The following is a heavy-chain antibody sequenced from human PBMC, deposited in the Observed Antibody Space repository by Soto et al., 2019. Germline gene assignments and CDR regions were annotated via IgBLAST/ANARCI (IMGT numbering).Heavy chain of an antibody. D-gene: IGHD6-6*01. CDR3: ARGTSIAARRTIDY. Sequence: SETLSLTCTVSGGSISSGDYYWSWIRQPPGKGLEWIGYIYYSGSTYYNPSLKSRVTISVDTSKNQFSLKLSSVTAADTVVYYCARGTSIAARRTIDYWGQGTLVTVSS. CDR2: IYYSGST. V-gene: IGHV4-30-4*01. J-gene: IGHJ4*02. CDR1: GGSISSGDYY.